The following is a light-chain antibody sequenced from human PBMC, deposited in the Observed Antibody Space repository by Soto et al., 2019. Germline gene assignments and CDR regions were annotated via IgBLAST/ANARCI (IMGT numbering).Light chain of an antibody. J-gene: IGKJ1*01. V-gene: IGKV3-20*01. CDR1: QSVSSS. CDR3: QQYVSAPWT. CDR2: GAS. Sequence: EIVLTQSPGTLSLSPGERATLSCRASQSVSSSLAWYQQKPGQAPRLLIHGASTRATGIPDRFSGSGSGTDCTRTISRLEAEDFAVYSCQQYVSAPWTFGQGTKVEIK.